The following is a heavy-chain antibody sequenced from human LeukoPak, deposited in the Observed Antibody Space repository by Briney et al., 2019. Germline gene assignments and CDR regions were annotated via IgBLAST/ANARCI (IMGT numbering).Heavy chain of an antibody. CDR1: GGSFSGYY. J-gene: IGHJ4*01. V-gene: IGHV4-34*01. CDR3: ARRAGNTGINY. CDR2: VDHTGST. Sequence: PSETLSLTCGVYGGSFSGYYWSWIRQPPGKGLEWIGEVDHTGSTNYDPSLRSRVTISIDTSKNQFSLKLTSVTAADTAMYYCARRAGNTGINYWGHGTLVTVSS. D-gene: IGHD1-7*01.